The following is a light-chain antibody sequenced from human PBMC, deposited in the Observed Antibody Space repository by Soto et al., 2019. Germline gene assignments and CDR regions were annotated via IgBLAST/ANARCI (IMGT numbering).Light chain of an antibody. CDR2: DAS. CDR3: QPYDALPLT. CDR1: QDVRDS. V-gene: IGKV1-33*01. J-gene: IGKJ4*01. Sequence: DIQMTQSPSSLSASVGDRVTISCQASQDVRDSVNWYQQLPGKAPKLLIYDASNLETGVPSRFSGSGSGTDFTFTISRLQPEDIATFYCQPYDALPLTFGGGTKVEIK.